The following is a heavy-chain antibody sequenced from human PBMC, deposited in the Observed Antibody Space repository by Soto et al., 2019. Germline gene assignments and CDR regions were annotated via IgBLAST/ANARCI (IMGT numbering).Heavy chain of an antibody. CDR2: INHSGST. CDR1: GGSFSGYY. V-gene: IGHV4-34*01. Sequence: QVQLQQWGAGLLKPSETLSLTCAVYGGSFSGYYWSWIRQPPGKGLEWIGEINHSGSTNYNPSLKRRVIISVQTSKNQFSVKLSSVTAAETAVYYCASLIVVVPAATNYYMDVWGKGTTVTVFS. D-gene: IGHD2-2*01. CDR3: ASLIVVVPAATNYYMDV. J-gene: IGHJ6*03.